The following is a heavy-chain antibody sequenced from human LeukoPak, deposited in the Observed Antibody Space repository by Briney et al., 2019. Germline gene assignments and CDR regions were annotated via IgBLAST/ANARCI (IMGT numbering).Heavy chain of an antibody. CDR3: ARSRSYDFWSGYYPYWYFDY. V-gene: IGHV4-61*02. J-gene: IGHJ4*02. D-gene: IGHD3-3*01. CDR2: IYTSGST. CDR1: GGSISSGSYY. Sequence: PSQTLSLTCTVSGGSISSGSYYWSWIRQPAGKGLEWIGRIYTSGSTNYNPSLKSRVTISVDTSKNQFSLKLSSVTAADTAVYYCARSRSYDFWSGYYPYWYFDYWGQGTLVTVSS.